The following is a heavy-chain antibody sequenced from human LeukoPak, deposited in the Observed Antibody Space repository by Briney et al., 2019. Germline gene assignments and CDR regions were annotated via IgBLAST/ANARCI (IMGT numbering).Heavy chain of an antibody. CDR1: GFTFDDYA. Sequence: GGSLRLSCAASGFTFDDYAMHWVRQAPGKGLEWVSGISWNSGSIGYADSVKGRFTISRDNAKNSLYLQMNSLRAEDMALYYCAKDLDDSMTTDDAFDIWGQGTMVTVSS. V-gene: IGHV3-9*03. CDR3: AKDLDDSMTTDDAFDI. CDR2: ISWNSGSI. D-gene: IGHD3-22*01. J-gene: IGHJ3*02.